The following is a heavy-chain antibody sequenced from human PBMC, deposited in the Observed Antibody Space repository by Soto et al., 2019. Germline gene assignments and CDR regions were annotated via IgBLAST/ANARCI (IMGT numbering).Heavy chain of an antibody. CDR3: ARHFVIAED. CDR2: IYFDGTT. J-gene: IGHJ4*02. CDR1: GGFISGSGYY. V-gene: IGHV4-39*01. D-gene: IGHD3-22*01. Sequence: LQLQESGPGLVKPSETLSLICDVSGGFISGSGYYWGWIRQPPGKGLEWIGSIYFDGTTYYNASLTSPVPISIDTSKNQFSLTLTSVTAADSAVYYCARHFVIAEDWGQGTLVTVSS.